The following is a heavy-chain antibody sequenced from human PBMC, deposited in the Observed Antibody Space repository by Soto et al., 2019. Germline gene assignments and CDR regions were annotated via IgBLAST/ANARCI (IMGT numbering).Heavy chain of an antibody. CDR1: GYTFTSYG. Sequence: QVPLVQSGAEVKKPGASVKVSCKASGYTFTSYGISWVRQAPGQGLEWMGWISAYNGNTNYAQKLQGRVTMTTDTATSTAYMELRSQRSDDTAVYYCARDGRGSSWLGGNWFDPWGQGTLVTVSS. CDR3: ARDGRGSSWLGGNWFDP. D-gene: IGHD6-13*01. V-gene: IGHV1-18*04. J-gene: IGHJ5*02. CDR2: ISAYNGNT.